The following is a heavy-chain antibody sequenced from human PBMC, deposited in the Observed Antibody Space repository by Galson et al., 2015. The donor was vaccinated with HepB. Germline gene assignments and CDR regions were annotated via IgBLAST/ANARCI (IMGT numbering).Heavy chain of an antibody. V-gene: IGHV1-69*04. J-gene: IGHJ3*02. CDR2: IIPILGIA. Sequence: SVKVSCKASGGTFSSYAISWVRQAPGQGLEWMGRIIPILGIANYAQKFQGRVTITADKSTSTAYMELSSLRSEDTAVYYCARELQPRDAFDIWGQGTMVTVSS. CDR3: ARELQPRDAFDI. CDR1: GGTFSSYA.